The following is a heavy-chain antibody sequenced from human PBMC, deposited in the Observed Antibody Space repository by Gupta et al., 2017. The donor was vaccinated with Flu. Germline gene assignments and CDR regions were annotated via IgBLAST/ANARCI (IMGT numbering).Heavy chain of an antibody. J-gene: IGHJ3*02. CDR1: YA. D-gene: IGHD1-1*01. CDR2: LSFSRGAT. V-gene: IGHV3-23*01. Sequence: YAVNWVRLLQGKGLEGGSTLSFSRGATYYEDSGKGRFTISKDDANNCRVLQMSSLRAEETALYFCARGKTGTTVHFAFDIWCQGTMVTVSS. CDR3: ARGKTGTTVHFAFDI.